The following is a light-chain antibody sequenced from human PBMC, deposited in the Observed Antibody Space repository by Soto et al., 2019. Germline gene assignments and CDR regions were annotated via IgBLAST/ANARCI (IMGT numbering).Light chain of an antibody. V-gene: IGLV2-8*01. CDR2: QVS. CDR1: SSDIGGYNF. Sequence: QSALTQPPSASGSPGQSVTISCTGTSSDIGGYNFVSWYRHHPGKAPQLLIYQVSQRPSGVPARFSGSKSGNTASLTVSGLQAEDEAEYYCCSYGGSRNYVFGTGTKLTVL. J-gene: IGLJ1*01. CDR3: CSYGGSRNYV.